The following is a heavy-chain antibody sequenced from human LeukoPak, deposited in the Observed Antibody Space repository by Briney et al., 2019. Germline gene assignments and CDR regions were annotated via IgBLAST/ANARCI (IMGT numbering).Heavy chain of an antibody. CDR2: INHSGST. Sequence: PSETLSLTCAVYGGSFSGYYWGWIRQPPGKGLEWIGEINHSGSTNYNPSLKSRVTISVDTSKNQFSLKLSSVTAADTAVYYCARVPRRGYSYGDFDYWGQGTLVTVSS. CDR1: GGSFSGYY. CDR3: ARVPRRGYSYGDFDY. D-gene: IGHD5-18*01. J-gene: IGHJ4*02. V-gene: IGHV4-34*01.